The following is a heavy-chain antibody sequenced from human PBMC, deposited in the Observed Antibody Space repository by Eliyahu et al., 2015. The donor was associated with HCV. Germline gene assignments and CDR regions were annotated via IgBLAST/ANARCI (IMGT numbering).Heavy chain of an antibody. CDR1: GFIVRRXP. CDR2: XYSGGRT. V-gene: IGHV3-53*01. CDR3: AREGDYYGSESFRDGFDN. J-gene: IGHJ4*02. D-gene: IGHD3-10*01. Sequence: EVQLVESGGGLMQPGGSLRLSCXASGFIVRRXPMNWVRRAPGKGLEWVSVXYSGGRTKYAXXVKGRFTVSRDNFKETLYLQMNSLRVEDTAVYYCAREGDYYGSESFRDGFDNWGRGTLVTVSS.